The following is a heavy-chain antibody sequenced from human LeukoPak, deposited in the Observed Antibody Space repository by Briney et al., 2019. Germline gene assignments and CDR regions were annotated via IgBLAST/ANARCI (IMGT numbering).Heavy chain of an antibody. CDR3: ARDPYSGNYGNYYYYYMDV. D-gene: IGHD1-26*01. CDR2: ITSSGAYI. Sequence: GGSLRLSCAASGFTFSTYNMNWVRQAPGKGLEWVSSITSSGAYIFYADSVRGRFTISRDNAKDSLYLQMNSLGPEDTAVYYCARDPYSGNYGNYYYYYMDVWGKGTTVTISS. V-gene: IGHV3-21*01. J-gene: IGHJ6*03. CDR1: GFTFSTYN.